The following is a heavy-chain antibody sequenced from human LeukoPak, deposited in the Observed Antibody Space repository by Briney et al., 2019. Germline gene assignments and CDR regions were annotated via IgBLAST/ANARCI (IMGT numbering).Heavy chain of an antibody. V-gene: IGHV3-64*02. D-gene: IGHD3-22*01. J-gene: IGHJ4*02. CDR2: ISDNGRRT. CDR3: ARGGTYSSSSVNS. Sequence: GGSLRLSCAASGFTFSTHAMHWVRQAPGKGLEYVSSISDNGRRTYYVESVRGRFTISRDNSKNTLHLQMGSLRAEDMAVYYCARGGTYSSSSVNSWGQGSLVTVSS. CDR1: GFTFSTHA.